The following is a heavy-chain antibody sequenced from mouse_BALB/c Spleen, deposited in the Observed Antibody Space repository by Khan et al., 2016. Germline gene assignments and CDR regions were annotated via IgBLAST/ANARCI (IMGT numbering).Heavy chain of an antibody. Sequence: QVQLKESGPGLVAPSQSLSITCTVSGFSLTGNGVNWVRQPPGKGLAWLGMIWRDGSTDTNSALKSRLNNSKDHSKSQVVLKMTSLQADDTARYYGARVLGDCWGQGTSVTVSS. CDR2: IWRDGST. V-gene: IGHV2-6-7*01. J-gene: IGHJ4*01. CDR3: ARVLGDC. CDR1: GFSLTGNG.